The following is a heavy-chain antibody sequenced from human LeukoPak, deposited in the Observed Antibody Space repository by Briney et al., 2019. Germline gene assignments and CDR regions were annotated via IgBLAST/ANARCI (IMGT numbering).Heavy chain of an antibody. CDR1: GGTFSSYA. J-gene: IGHJ4*02. CDR3: ARGDGYNAMNYYFDY. V-gene: IGHV1-69*05. D-gene: IGHD5-24*01. Sequence: ASVKVSCKASGGTFSSYAISWVRQAPGQGLEWMGGIIPIFGTANYAQKFQGRVTITTDESTSTAYMELSSLRSEDTAVYYCARGDGYNAMNYYFDYWGREPWSPSPQ. CDR2: IIPIFGTA.